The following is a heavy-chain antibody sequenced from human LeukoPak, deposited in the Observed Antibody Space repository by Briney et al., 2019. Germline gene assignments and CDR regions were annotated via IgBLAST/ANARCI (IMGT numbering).Heavy chain of an antibody. CDR2: INSYNGNT. CDR1: GYTVTSYG. D-gene: IGHD1-20*01. Sequence: ASVKVSCKASGYTVTSYGFTWVRQAPGQGLEWMGWINSYNGNTQYAPKFKGRVTTTIDTSTSTAYMELRSLGSDDTAVYYCARRGNWNDFDYWGQGTLVIVSS. CDR3: ARRGNWNDFDY. V-gene: IGHV1-18*01. J-gene: IGHJ4*02.